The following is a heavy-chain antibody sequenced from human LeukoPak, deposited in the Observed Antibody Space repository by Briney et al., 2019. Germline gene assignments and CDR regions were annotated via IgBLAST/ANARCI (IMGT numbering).Heavy chain of an antibody. CDR1: GRSFSGYY. Sequence: SETLSLTCGVYGRSFSGYYWIWIRQPPGKGLEGIGEINHSGSTNYNPSLKSRVTISVDTSKNQFSLKLSSVTAADTAVYYCARGDPMDPGYFDYWGQGTLVTVSS. J-gene: IGHJ4*02. CDR3: ARGDPMDPGYFDY. V-gene: IGHV4-34*01. CDR2: INHSGST. D-gene: IGHD3-10*01.